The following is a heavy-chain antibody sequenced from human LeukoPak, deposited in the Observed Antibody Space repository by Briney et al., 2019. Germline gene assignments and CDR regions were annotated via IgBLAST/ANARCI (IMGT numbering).Heavy chain of an antibody. V-gene: IGHV3-33*01. CDR2: IWYDGSNK. CDR1: GFTFSSYG. Sequence: GRSLRLSCAASGFTFSSYGMHWVRQAPGKGLEWVAVIWYDGSNKYYADSVKGRFTISRDNSKNTLYLQMNSLRAEDTAVYYCARDKDSGSYGFDYWGQGTLVTVSS. CDR3: ARDKDSGSYGFDY. J-gene: IGHJ4*02. D-gene: IGHD1-26*01.